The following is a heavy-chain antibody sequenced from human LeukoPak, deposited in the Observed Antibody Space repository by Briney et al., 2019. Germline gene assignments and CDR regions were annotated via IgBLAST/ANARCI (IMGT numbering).Heavy chain of an antibody. J-gene: IGHJ4*02. D-gene: IGHD6-19*01. CDR2: IKPDGGEE. CDR1: GFTSSSHW. V-gene: IGHV3-7*03. CDR3: AKELYGWYYDY. Sequence: GGSLRLSCAASGFTSSSHWMGWVRQAPGKGLEWVANIKPDGGEENYVDSVKGRFTISRDNSKNTLYLHMKSLRAEDTAVYYCAKELYGWYYDYWGQGTLVTVSS.